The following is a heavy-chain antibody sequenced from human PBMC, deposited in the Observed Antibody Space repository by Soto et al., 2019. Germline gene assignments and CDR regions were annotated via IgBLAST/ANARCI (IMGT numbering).Heavy chain of an antibody. J-gene: IGHJ4*02. CDR1: GDTFNFYS. Sequence: QVQLVQSGAEVKRPGSSVKVSCKASGDTFNFYSINWVRQAPGLGLEWMGRVNPILSMSNYAQRFQGRVTITADNSTSTAYMELSGLSSADTAIYYCATSYGSGYRAFDFWGQGALVTVSS. V-gene: IGHV1-69*04. CDR3: ATSYGSGYRAFDF. D-gene: IGHD3-10*01. CDR2: VNPILSMS.